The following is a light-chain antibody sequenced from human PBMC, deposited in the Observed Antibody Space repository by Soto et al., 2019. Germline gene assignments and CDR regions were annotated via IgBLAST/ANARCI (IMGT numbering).Light chain of an antibody. Sequence: QSALTQPASVSGSPGQSITISCTGTSSDIGGYYLVSWYQQRPGKAPNLIIYEGNKRPSGVSNRFSASKSGNTASLTISGLRAEDEADYYCCSFAGSSTYVFGPGTKLTVL. CDR1: SSDIGGYYL. CDR2: EGN. CDR3: CSFAGSSTYV. V-gene: IGLV2-23*01. J-gene: IGLJ1*01.